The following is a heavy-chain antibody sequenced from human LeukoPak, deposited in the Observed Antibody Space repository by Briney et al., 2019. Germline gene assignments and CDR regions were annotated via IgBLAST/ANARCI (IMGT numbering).Heavy chain of an antibody. CDR3: AKIISDWSRGAFDI. CDR1: GFTFSSYS. Sequence: PGGSLRLACAASGFTFSSYSMNWVGQAPGKGLEWVASISSSGNYIYYADSVKGRFTISRDNAKNSLYLQMNSLRAEDTAVYYCAKIISDWSRGAFDIWGQGTMVTVSS. D-gene: IGHD6-19*01. J-gene: IGHJ3*02. V-gene: IGHV3-21*01. CDR2: ISSSGNYI.